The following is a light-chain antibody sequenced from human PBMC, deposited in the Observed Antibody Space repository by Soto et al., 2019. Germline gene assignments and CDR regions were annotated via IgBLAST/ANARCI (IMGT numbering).Light chain of an antibody. J-gene: IGKJ3*01. CDR3: QQYGTSPFT. CDR2: GAL. Sequence: EIVLTQSPATLSLSPGERATLSCRASQSVGSYLAWYQQKFGQAPRPLIYGALSRATGIPDRFSGSGSGTDFTLTISRLEPEDFAVYYCQQYGTSPFTLGPGTKVDIK. CDR1: QSVGSY. V-gene: IGKV3-20*01.